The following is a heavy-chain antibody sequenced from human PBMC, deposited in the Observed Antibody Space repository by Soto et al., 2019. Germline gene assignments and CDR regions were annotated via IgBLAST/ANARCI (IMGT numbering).Heavy chain of an antibody. CDR2: ISYDGSNK. D-gene: IGHD2-15*01. CDR3: ARAGGLLLDY. J-gene: IGHJ4*02. V-gene: IGHV3-30-3*01. CDR1: GFTFSNNA. Sequence: QVKLVESGGGVVQPGRSLRLSCAASGFTFSNNAMHWVRQAPGKGLEWVAVISYDGSNKYYADSVKGRFTISRDISKNTLYLQMNSLRAEDTAVYYCARAGGLLLDYWGQGTLVTVSS.